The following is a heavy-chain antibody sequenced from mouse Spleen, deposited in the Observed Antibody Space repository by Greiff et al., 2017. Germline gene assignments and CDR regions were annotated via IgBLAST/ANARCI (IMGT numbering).Heavy chain of an antibody. CDR2: YPGSGNTY. CDR1: YTFTDYYM. CDR3: RRDYSFAY. D-gene: IGHD1-1*01. J-gene: IGHJ3*01. V-gene: IGHV1-83*01. Sequence: VQLQQSGPELVKPGASVKMSCKASGYTFTDYYMHWVKQKPGKGLEWIGEIYPGSGNTYYNEKFKGKATLTADTSSSTAYMQLSSLTSEDSAVYFCARRDYSFAYWGQGTLVTVSA.